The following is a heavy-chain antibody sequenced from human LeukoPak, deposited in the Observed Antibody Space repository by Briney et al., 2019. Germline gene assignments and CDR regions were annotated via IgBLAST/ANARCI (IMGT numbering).Heavy chain of an antibody. D-gene: IGHD4-17*01. CDR2: IYHSGST. CDR3: ARRSTVTTDFDY. J-gene: IGHJ4*02. V-gene: IGHV4-30-2*01. Sequence: SQTLSLTCAVSGGSISSGGYSWSWIRRPPGKGLEWIGYIYHSGSTYYNPSLKSRVTISVDRSKNQFSLKLSSVTAADTAVYYCARRSTVTTDFDYWGQGTLVTVSS. CDR1: GGSISSGGYS.